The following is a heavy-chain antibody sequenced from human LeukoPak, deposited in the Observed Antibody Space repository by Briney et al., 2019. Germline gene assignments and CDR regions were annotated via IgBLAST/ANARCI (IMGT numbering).Heavy chain of an antibody. D-gene: IGHD2-2*01. Sequence: GSLRLSCAASGFTFSTYAMSWVRQPPGKGLEWIGSISYSGSTYYNPSLKTRVTMSVDTSENQFSLKLSSVTASDSAVYYCARIYCTSTSCYGDSYYGMGVWGQGTTVTVSS. V-gene: IGHV4-39*01. J-gene: IGHJ6*02. CDR1: GFTFSTYA. CDR2: ISYSGST. CDR3: ARIYCTSTSCYGDSYYGMGV.